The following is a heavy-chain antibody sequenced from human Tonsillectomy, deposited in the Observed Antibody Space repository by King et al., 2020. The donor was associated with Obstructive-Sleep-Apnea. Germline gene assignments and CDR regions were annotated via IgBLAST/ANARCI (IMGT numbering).Heavy chain of an antibody. CDR1: GGSFSGYY. V-gene: IGHV4-34*01. J-gene: IGHJ5*02. CDR3: ASGLGVNYDILTGYSRGWFDP. CDR2: INHSGST. Sequence: HVQLQQWGAGLLKPSETLSLTCAVYGGSFSGYYWSWIRQPPGKGLEWIGEINHSGSTNFNPSLKSRVTVSVEPSKHQFSLNLSSVTAADTAVYYFASGLGVNYDILTGYSRGWFDPWGQGTLVTASS. D-gene: IGHD3-9*01.